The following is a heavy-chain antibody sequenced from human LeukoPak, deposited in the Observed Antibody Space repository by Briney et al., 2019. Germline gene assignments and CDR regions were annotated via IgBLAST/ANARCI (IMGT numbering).Heavy chain of an antibody. J-gene: IGHJ4*02. CDR1: GYSFTSYW. CDR3: ARTFYYDSSGRASFDD. CDR2: IYPGDSDT. V-gene: IGHV5-51*01. D-gene: IGHD3-22*01. Sequence: GESLKISCKGSGYSFTSYWIGWVRQMPGKGLEWMGIIYPGDSDTGYSPSFQGQVTISADKSINTAYLQWSSLKASDTAMYYCARTFYYDSSGRASFDDWGQGTLVTVSP.